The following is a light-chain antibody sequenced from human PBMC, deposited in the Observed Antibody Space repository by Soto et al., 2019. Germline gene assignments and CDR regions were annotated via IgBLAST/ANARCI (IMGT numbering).Light chain of an antibody. CDR3: QQYASSPVYT. Sequence: EIVLTQSPGTLSLSPGERATLSCRASQSVSSSYLAWYQQKPGQAPRLLIYGASSRATGIPDRFSGSGSGTDFTLTISRLEPDDCAVYYCQQYASSPVYTFGQGTKLEIK. J-gene: IGKJ2*01. CDR1: QSVSSSY. V-gene: IGKV3-20*01. CDR2: GAS.